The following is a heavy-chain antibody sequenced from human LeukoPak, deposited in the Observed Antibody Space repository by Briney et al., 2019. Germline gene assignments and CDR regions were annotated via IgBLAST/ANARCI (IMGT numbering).Heavy chain of an antibody. CDR3: TTYLWDYYDSSGYYPIRNDY. D-gene: IGHD3-22*01. Sequence: KPGGSLRLSCAASGFTFSNAWMNWVRQAPGKGLEWVGRIKSKTDGGTTDYAAPVKGRFTISRDDSKNTLYLQMNSLKTEDTAVYYCTTYLWDYYDSSGYYPIRNDYWGQGTLVTVSS. CDR2: IKSKTDGGTT. CDR1: GFTFSNAW. J-gene: IGHJ4*02. V-gene: IGHV3-15*07.